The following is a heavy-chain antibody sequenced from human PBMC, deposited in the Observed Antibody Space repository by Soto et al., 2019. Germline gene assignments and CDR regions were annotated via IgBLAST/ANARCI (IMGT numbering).Heavy chain of an antibody. V-gene: IGHV4-34*01. CDR3: ARGRAARPLPKYYYYMDV. Sequence: SETLSLTCAVYGGSFSDYSWSWIRQPPGKGLEWIGEINHSGSTNYNPSLKSRVTISVDTSKNQFSLKLRSVTAADTAVHYCARGRAARPLPKYYYYMDVWGKGTTVTVSS. CDR2: INHSGST. D-gene: IGHD6-6*01. J-gene: IGHJ6*03. CDR1: GGSFSDYS.